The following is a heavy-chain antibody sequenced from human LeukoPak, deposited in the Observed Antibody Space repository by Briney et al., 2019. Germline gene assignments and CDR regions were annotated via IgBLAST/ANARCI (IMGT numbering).Heavy chain of an antibody. CDR3: ARAVDVDIVATISLYFDY. Sequence: ASVKVSCKASGYTFTGYYMHWVRQAPGQGLEWTGWINPNSGGTNYAQKFQGRVTMTRDTSISTAYMELSRLRSDGTAVYYCARAVDVDIVATISLYFDYWGQGTLVTVSS. J-gene: IGHJ4*02. V-gene: IGHV1-2*02. D-gene: IGHD5-12*01. CDR2: INPNSGGT. CDR1: GYTFTGYY.